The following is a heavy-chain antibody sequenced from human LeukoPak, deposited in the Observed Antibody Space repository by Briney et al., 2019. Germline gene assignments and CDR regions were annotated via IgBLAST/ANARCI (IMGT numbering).Heavy chain of an antibody. CDR1: GYTFTSYY. V-gene: IGHV1-46*01. D-gene: IGHD2-21*02. Sequence: ASVKVSCKASGYTFTSYYMHWVRQAPGQGLEWMGIINPSGGSTSYAQKFQGRVTMTRDMSTSTVYMELSSLRSEDTAVYYCARATVVTYRGSYYYYYMDVWGKGTTVTVSS. CDR2: INPSGGST. J-gene: IGHJ6*03. CDR3: ARATVVTYRGSYYYYYMDV.